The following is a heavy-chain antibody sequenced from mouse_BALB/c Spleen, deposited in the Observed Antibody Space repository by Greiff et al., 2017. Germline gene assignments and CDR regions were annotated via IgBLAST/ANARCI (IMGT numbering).Heavy chain of an antibody. V-gene: IGHV1S130*01. CDR2: IHPNSGNT. J-gene: IGHJ1*01. Sequence: VQLQQSGSVLVRPGASVKLSCKASGYTFTSSWMHWAKQRPGQGLEWIGEIHPNSGNTNYNEKFKGKATLTVDTSSSTAYVDLSSLTSEDSAVYYCARGYFDVWGAGTTVTVSS. CDR1: GYTFTSSW. CDR3: ARGYFDV.